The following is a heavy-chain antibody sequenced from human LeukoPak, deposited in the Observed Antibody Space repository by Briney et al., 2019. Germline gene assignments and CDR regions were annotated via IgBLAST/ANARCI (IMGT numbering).Heavy chain of an antibody. CDR3: ARWYSSSTGDRFDS. J-gene: IGHJ4*02. V-gene: IGHV4-61*02. Sequence: SETLSLTCSVSGGSIRSGSYYWSWIRQPAGKGLELIGRIYTSGTTHYNPSLKSRVTITVDTSENQFSVKLTSVTAADTAVYYCARWYSSSTGDRFDSWGQGTQVTVSS. D-gene: IGHD6-19*01. CDR1: GGSIRSGSYY. CDR2: IYTSGTT.